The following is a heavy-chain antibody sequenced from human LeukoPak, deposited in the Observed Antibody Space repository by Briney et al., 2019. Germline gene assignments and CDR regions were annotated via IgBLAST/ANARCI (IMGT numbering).Heavy chain of an antibody. Sequence: ASVKVSCKASGYTFSGYSTHWVRQAPGQGLEWMGRINPGSGDTEFAQKFQGRVTMTRDTSISTAYMEVSGLTSDDTAIYYCARDLSSTPNWELDHWGQGTLVTVSS. CDR2: INPGSGDT. CDR3: ARDLSSTPNWELDH. D-gene: IGHD7-27*01. V-gene: IGHV1-2*06. J-gene: IGHJ4*02. CDR1: GYTFSGYS.